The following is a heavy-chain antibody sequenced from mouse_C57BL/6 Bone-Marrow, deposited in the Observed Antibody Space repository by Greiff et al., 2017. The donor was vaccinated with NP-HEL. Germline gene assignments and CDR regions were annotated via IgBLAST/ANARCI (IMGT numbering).Heavy chain of an antibody. Sequence: EVKLMESGPGLVKPSQSLSLTCSVTGYSITSGYYWNWIRQFPGNKLEWMGYISYDGSNNYNPSLKNRISITRDTSKNQFFLKLNSVTTEDTATYYCARSDYYDFPWFAYWGQGTLVTVSA. V-gene: IGHV3-6*01. CDR1: GYSITSGYY. CDR3: ARSDYYDFPWFAY. J-gene: IGHJ3*01. D-gene: IGHD2-4*01. CDR2: ISYDGSN.